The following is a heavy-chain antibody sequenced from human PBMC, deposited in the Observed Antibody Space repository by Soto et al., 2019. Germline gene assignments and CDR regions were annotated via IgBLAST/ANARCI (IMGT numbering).Heavy chain of an antibody. CDR2: FYTGGST. Sequence: EVQLVESGGGLVQPGGSLRLSCAVSGFTVSSNYMSWVRQAPGKGLEWVSIFYTGGSTYYSDSVKGRFTISRDNSKNTLYLEMNSLREEDSAVYYWVSYDFWSGDSDYWGQGTGVTVSS. J-gene: IGHJ4*02. CDR1: GFTVSSNY. D-gene: IGHD3-3*01. CDR3: VSYDFWSGDSDY. V-gene: IGHV3-66*01.